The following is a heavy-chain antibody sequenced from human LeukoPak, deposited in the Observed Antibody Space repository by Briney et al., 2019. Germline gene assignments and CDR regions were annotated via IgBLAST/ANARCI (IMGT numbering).Heavy chain of an antibody. D-gene: IGHD7-27*01. CDR3: ASRKLGNDY. CDR2: IYHTGSI. CDR1: GGSVCVYY. J-gene: IGHJ4*02. Sequence: SETLSLTSTMSGGSVCVYYWSSMRQSPGEGLGWIGYIYHTGSISYTPSLKSRAAISADTSQNQFSLKLSSVTAADTAVEYCASRKLGNDYWGQGTLVTVSS. V-gene: IGHV4-59*02.